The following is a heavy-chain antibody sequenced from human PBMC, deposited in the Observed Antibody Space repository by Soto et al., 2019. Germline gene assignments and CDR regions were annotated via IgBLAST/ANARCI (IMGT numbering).Heavy chain of an antibody. CDR2: ISGSGSST. CDR1: GFTFSNYA. CDR3: AKCFHYSSSIFDY. V-gene: IGHV3-23*01. J-gene: IGHJ4*02. Sequence: EVQLLESGGGLVQPGESLRLSCEASGFTFSNYAVSWVRQAPGKGLEWVSAISGSGSSTYYADSVKGRFTISRDNSRNTLYVQMNSMRVEDTDVYYCAKCFHYSSSIFDYWCQGPLVTVSS. D-gene: IGHD6-6*01.